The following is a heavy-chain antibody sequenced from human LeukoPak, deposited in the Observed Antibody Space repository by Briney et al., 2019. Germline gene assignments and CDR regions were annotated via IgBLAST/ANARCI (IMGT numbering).Heavy chain of an antibody. CDR3: ARVRRGIAAAGTSYYYYYYMDV. D-gene: IGHD6-13*01. CDR2: IKQDGSEK. CDR1: GFTFSNYY. Sequence: GGSLRLSCAASGFTFSNYYMSWIRQAPGKGLEWVANIKQDGSEKYYVDSVKGRFTISRDNAKNSLYLQMNSLRAEDTAVYYCARVRRGIAAAGTSYYYYYYMDVWGKGTTVTVSS. V-gene: IGHV3-7*01. J-gene: IGHJ6*03.